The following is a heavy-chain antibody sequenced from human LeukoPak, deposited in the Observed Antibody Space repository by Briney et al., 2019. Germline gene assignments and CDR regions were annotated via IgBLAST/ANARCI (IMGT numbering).Heavy chain of an antibody. J-gene: IGHJ3*02. D-gene: IGHD6-13*01. CDR2: IRYDGSNK. Sequence: GGSLRLSCAAPGCTVSSSGMHWVRQAPGKGLEWGAFIRYDGSNKEYANSVKGRFTISRDNSKNTLYLQMNRLKTEDTAVYYCAKGKSSSWFDAFDIWGQGTMVTVSS. CDR3: AKGKSSSWFDAFDI. V-gene: IGHV3-30*02. CDR1: GCTVSSSG.